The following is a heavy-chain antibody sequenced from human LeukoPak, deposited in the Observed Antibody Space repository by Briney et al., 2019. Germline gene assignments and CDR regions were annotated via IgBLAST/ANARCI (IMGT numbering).Heavy chain of an antibody. CDR3: ARGVAATLKNPYYYYGMDV. V-gene: IGHV3-30-3*01. CDR2: ISYDGSNK. CDR1: GFTFSSYA. Sequence: PGGSLRLSCAASGFTFSSYAMHWVRQAPGKGLEWVAVISYDGSNKYYADSVKGRFTISRDNSKNTLYLQMNSLRAEDTAVYYCARGVAATLKNPYYYYGMDVWGQGTTVTVSS. D-gene: IGHD2-15*01. J-gene: IGHJ6*02.